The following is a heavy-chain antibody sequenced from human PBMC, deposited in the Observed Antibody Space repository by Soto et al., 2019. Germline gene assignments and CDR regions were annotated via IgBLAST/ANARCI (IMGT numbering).Heavy chain of an antibody. D-gene: IGHD1-26*01. CDR3: VREDGVVGVSSAFDS. CDR1: GVTLTAYT. CDR2: INGRSNYK. V-gene: IGHV3-21*01. Sequence: ESGGGLVAPGGSLRLSCVASGVTLTAYTMNWVRQAPGTGLEWVSSINGRSNYKYYSDSVKGRFTISRDNTQNSLFLQMSRLGPEDTATYYCVREDGVVGVSSAFDSWGQGNLVTGSS. J-gene: IGHJ4*02.